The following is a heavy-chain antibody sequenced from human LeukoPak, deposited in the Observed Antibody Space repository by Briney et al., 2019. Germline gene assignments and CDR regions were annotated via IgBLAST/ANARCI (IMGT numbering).Heavy chain of an antibody. V-gene: IGHV7-4-1*02. D-gene: IGHD3-10*01. CDR3: ARALLWFGEFFKPDYYYYYMDV. J-gene: IGHJ6*03. CDR1: GYTFTSYA. Sequence: GASVKVSCKASGYTFTSYAMNWVRQAPGQGLEWMGWINTNTGNPTYAQGFTGRFVFSLDTSVSTAYLQISSLKAEDTAVYYCARALLWFGEFFKPDYYYYYMDVWGKGTTVTVSS. CDR2: INTNTGNP.